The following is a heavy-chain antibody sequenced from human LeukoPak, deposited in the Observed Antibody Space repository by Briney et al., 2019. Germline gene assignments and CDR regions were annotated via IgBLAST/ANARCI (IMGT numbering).Heavy chain of an antibody. Sequence: ASVKVSCKASGYTFTSYDINWVRQATGQGLEWMGWMNPNSGNTGYAQKFQGRVTMTRNTSISTAYMELSSLRSEDTAVYYCARGSWIQLCHDYWGQGTLVTVSS. CDR1: GYTFTSYD. D-gene: IGHD5-18*01. J-gene: IGHJ4*02. V-gene: IGHV1-8*01. CDR3: ARGSWIQLCHDY. CDR2: MNPNSGNT.